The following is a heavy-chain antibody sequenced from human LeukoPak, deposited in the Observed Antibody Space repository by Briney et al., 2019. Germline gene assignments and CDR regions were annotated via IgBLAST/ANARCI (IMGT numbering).Heavy chain of an antibody. Sequence: SETLSLTCTVSGGSISSSSYYWGWIRQPPGKGLEWIGSIHYSGSTYYNPSLKSRVTISVDTSKNQFSVKLSSVTAADTAVYYCARQGGSGSYYRRPFDYWGQGTLVTVSS. V-gene: IGHV4-39*01. CDR3: ARQGGSGSYYRRPFDY. J-gene: IGHJ4*02. CDR1: GGSISSSSYY. D-gene: IGHD3-10*01. CDR2: IHYSGST.